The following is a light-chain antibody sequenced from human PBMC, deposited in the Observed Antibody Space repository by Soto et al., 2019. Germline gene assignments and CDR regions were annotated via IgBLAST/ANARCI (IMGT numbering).Light chain of an antibody. CDR1: RSDVGGFNS. Sequence: QSVLTQPASVSGSPGQSSTISCPGTRSDVGGFNSVSWYQLRPGTAPKLILYDVVDRPSGVSYRLSGSKSGNTASLTISGLQAADEADYFCSPYTSTMTNVFGSGTRSPS. CDR2: DVV. CDR3: SPYTSTMTNV. V-gene: IGLV2-14*03. J-gene: IGLJ1*01.